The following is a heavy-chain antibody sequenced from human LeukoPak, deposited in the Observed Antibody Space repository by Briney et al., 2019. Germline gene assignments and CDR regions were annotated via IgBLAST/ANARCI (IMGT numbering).Heavy chain of an antibody. CDR1: EFTFSNYA. Sequence: PGGSLRLSCAASEFTFSNYAMSWVRQAPGKGLEWVSTISGSGGSTHYADSVKGRFTISRDNSKSTLYLQMSSLRAEDTAVYYCAKGNRITMIVVVFDYWGQGALVTVSS. CDR3: AKGNRITMIVVVFDY. J-gene: IGHJ4*02. D-gene: IGHD3-22*01. V-gene: IGHV3-23*01. CDR2: ISGSGGST.